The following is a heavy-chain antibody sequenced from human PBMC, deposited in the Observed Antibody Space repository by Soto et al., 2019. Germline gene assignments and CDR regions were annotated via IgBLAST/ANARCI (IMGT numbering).Heavy chain of an antibody. CDR2: TYWDDDN. CDR1: GFSLTTYGVG. J-gene: IGHJ3*01. Sequence: QITLKESGPTLVKPTQTLTLTCSFSGFSLTTYGVGVGWVRQPPGKALEWLAFTYWDDDNRYNPSLKSRLSTTKDTYKNQVVHTRTNMDPADTATYFCAQRVTLMSTWNFGAFDFWGQGTLVTVPS. CDR3: AQRVTLMSTWNFGAFDF. D-gene: IGHD1-1*01. V-gene: IGHV2-5*02.